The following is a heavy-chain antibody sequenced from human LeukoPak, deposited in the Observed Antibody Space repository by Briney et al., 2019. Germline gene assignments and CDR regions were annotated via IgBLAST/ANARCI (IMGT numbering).Heavy chain of an antibody. Sequence: SETLSLTCTVSGGSISSYYWAWIRQPPGKGLEWIGSIHYSGGTYYNPSLQSRVTISIDTSKNQFSLKLRFVTAADTAVYYCARVRCSGGSCPYYYYYYYMDVWGKGTTVTVSS. D-gene: IGHD2-15*01. CDR1: GGSISSYY. V-gene: IGHV4-39*07. J-gene: IGHJ6*03. CDR2: IHYSGGT. CDR3: ARVRCSGGSCPYYYYYYYMDV.